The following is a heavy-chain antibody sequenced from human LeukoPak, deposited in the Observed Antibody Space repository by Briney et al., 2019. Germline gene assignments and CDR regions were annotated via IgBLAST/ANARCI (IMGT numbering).Heavy chain of an antibody. V-gene: IGHV3-23*01. CDR2: VSLSGRST. Sequence: PGGSLRLSCAGSGFTFSNYAMSWVRQAPGKGLEWVSGVSLSGRSTYYADSVKGRFTVSRDNSENRLYLQMNSLRAEDTAVYYCARGKYSSQYNRFDPWGQGTLVTVSS. CDR1: GFTFSNYA. J-gene: IGHJ5*02. CDR3: ARGKYSSQYNRFDP. D-gene: IGHD6-6*01.